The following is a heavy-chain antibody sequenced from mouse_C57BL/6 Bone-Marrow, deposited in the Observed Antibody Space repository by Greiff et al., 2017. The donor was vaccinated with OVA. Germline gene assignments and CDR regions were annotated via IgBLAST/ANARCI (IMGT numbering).Heavy chain of an antibody. J-gene: IGHJ4*01. CDR2: ISSGGDYI. CDR1: GFTFSSYA. D-gene: IGHD2-4*01. CDR3: TRRRIYYDYDNAMDY. V-gene: IGHV5-9-1*02. Sequence: EVQRVESGEGLVKPGGSLKLSCAASGFTFSSYAMSWVRQTPEKRLEWVAYISSGGDYIYYADTVKGRFTISRDNARNTLYLQMSSLKSEDTAMYYCTRRRIYYDYDNAMDYWGQGTSVTVSS.